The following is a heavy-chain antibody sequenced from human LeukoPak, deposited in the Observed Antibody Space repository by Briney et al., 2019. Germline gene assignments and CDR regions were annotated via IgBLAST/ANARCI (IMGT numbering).Heavy chain of an antibody. CDR1: GFTLDNNC. Sequence: GESLTLSCAVSGFTLDNNCISWVRQPPTKVLEWDSGINWNGGRTGYADSVKGRFTIYRDNAKNSLYLQMNSLRAEDTALYYCAKYGSGSYYYYYMDVWGKGTTVSVSS. CDR2: INWNGGRT. J-gene: IGHJ6*03. V-gene: IGHV3-20*04. D-gene: IGHD3-10*01. CDR3: AKYGSGSYYYYYMDV.